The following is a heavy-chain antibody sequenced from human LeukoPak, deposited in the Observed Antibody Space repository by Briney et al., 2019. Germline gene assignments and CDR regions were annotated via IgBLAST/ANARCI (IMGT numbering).Heavy chain of an antibody. CDR1: GFSFSSYG. CDR3: AKRSGSYGPFDY. V-gene: IGHV3-33*06. CDR2: IWYDGSEK. D-gene: IGHD3-10*01. Sequence: GGSLRLSCVASGFSFSSYGMYWVRQAPGKGLEWVAIIWYDGSEKYYADSVKGRFTVSRDNSKNTLYVQMNSLRVEDAAVYYCAKRSGSYGPFDYWGQGILVTVSS. J-gene: IGHJ4*02.